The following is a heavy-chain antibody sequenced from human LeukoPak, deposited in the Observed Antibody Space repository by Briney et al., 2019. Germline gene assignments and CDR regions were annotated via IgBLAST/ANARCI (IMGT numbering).Heavy chain of an antibody. J-gene: IGHJ6*03. CDR3: ARNKALPLSGNYYEALYYMDV. CDR2: ISPYNGNT. D-gene: IGHD1-26*01. CDR1: GYSFTSYG. Sequence: GASVKVSCKASGYSFTSYGISWVRQAPGQGLEWMGWISPYNGNTNYVQKFQGRVTMTTDTSTSTVYMELRSLRSVDTAVYYCARNKALPLSGNYYEALYYMDVWGKGTTVTVSS. V-gene: IGHV1-18*01.